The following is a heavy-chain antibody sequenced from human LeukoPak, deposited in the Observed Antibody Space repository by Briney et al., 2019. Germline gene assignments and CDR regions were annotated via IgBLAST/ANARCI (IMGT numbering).Heavy chain of an antibody. V-gene: IGHV1-18*01. CDR1: GYTFTSYG. CDR2: ISAYNGNT. J-gene: IGHJ4*02. Sequence: ASVKVSCKASGYTFTSYGISWVRQAPGQALEWMGWISAYNGNTNYTQKLQGRGNMTTDTSTSKDSMALRSLRSEDTAVYYCARDQADYGDSDQINFDYWGQGTLVTVSS. CDR3: ARDQADYGDSDQINFDY. D-gene: IGHD4-17*01.